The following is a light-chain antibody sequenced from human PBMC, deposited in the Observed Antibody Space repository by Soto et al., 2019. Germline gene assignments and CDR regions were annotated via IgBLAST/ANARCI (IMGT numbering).Light chain of an antibody. Sequence: IQITQSPSSLSAKVGDRVTITCRASQGINTYLNWYQQKPRKAPELLIYTTSNLQSGVPSRFSGTGSGTDFILTISSLQPEDFAPYYCQQANSFPIPFGQGTRLEIK. V-gene: IGKV1-39*01. CDR3: QQANSFPIP. CDR2: TTS. CDR1: QGINTY. J-gene: IGKJ5*01.